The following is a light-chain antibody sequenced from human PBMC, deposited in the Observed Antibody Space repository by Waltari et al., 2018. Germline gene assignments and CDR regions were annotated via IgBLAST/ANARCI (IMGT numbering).Light chain of an antibody. Sequence: QSVLTQPPSVSGAPGPRVHISCTGSGSNIGAGYDVPWYQQLPRAAPKLLIYGSTSRPLGVPARFFGSTSGTSASLAITGLQAEDEADYYCQSYDTSLSVVFGGGTKLTVL. CDR2: GST. V-gene: IGLV1-40*01. CDR3: QSYDTSLSVV. CDR1: GSNIGAGYD. J-gene: IGLJ3*02.